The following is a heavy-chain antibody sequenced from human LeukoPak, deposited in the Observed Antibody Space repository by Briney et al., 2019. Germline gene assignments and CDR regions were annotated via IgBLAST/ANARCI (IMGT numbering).Heavy chain of an antibody. CDR2: IYTSGST. D-gene: IGHD2-15*01. CDR3: ARDRWGGGSGYYYYYYGMDV. Sequence: SETLSLTCTVPGGSISSYYWSWIRQPAGKGLEWIGRIYTSGSTNYNPSLKSRVTMSVDTSKNQFSLKLSSVTAADTAVYYCARDRWGGGSGYYYYYYGMDVWGQGTTATVSS. V-gene: IGHV4-4*07. J-gene: IGHJ6*02. CDR1: GGSISSYY.